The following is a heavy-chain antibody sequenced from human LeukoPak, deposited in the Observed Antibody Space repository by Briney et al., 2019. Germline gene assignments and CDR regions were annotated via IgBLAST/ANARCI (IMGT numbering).Heavy chain of an antibody. V-gene: IGHV1-18*01. CDR2: ISAYNGNT. CDR1: GYTFTSYG. J-gene: IGHJ6*02. Sequence: ASVKVSCKASGYTFTSYGISWVRQAPGQGLEWMGWISAYNGNTNYAQKFQGRVTITADESTSTAYMELSSLRSEDTAVYYCASRTIFGVVIIRPYYYGMDVWGQGTTVTVSS. D-gene: IGHD3-3*01. CDR3: ASRTIFGVVIIRPYYYGMDV.